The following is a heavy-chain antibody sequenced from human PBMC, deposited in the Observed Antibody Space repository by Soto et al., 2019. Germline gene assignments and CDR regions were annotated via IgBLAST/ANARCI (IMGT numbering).Heavy chain of an antibody. V-gene: IGHV4-59*01. D-gene: IGHD5-18*01. CDR2: IYYSGST. CDR3: TRDRGYSNWFDP. Sequence: SETLSLTCTVSGGSITNYYWSWIRQPPGKGLEWIGYIYYSGSTNYNPSLRSRVTISVDTSKNQFSLKLNSVTAADTAIYYCTRDRGYSNWFDPWGQGNLVTVSS. CDR1: GGSITNYY. J-gene: IGHJ5*02.